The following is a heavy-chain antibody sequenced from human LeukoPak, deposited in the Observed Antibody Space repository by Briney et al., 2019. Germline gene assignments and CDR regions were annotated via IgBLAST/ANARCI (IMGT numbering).Heavy chain of an antibody. Sequence: GGSLRLSCAASGFTFSNYWMSWIRQAPGKGLEWVANIKQDGSEKYYVGSVKGRFTISRDNADNSLYLQMNSLRAEDTAVYYCARLRTFDYWGQGTLVTVSS. CDR1: GFTFSNYW. V-gene: IGHV3-7*03. D-gene: IGHD1-14*01. CDR2: IKQDGSEK. J-gene: IGHJ4*02. CDR3: ARLRTFDY.